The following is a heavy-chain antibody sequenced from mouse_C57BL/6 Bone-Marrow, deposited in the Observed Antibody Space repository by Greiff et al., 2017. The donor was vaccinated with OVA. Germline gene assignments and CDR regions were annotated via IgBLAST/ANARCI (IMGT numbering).Heavy chain of an antibody. CDR2: IYPGGGYT. V-gene: IGHV1-63*01. D-gene: IGHD1-1*01. CDR1: GYTFTNYW. CDR3: ARRGYYGSSYDWYFDV. J-gene: IGHJ1*03. Sequence: QVQLKQSGAELVRPGTSVKMSCKASGYTFTNYWIGWAKQRPGHGLEWIGDIYPGGGYTNYNEKFKGKATLTADKSSSTAYMQFSSLTSEDSAIYYCARRGYYGSSYDWYFDVWGTGTTVTVSS.